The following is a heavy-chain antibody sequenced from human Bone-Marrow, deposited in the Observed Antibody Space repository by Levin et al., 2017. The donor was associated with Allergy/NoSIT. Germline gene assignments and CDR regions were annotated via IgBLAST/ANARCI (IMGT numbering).Heavy chain of an antibody. D-gene: IGHD2-21*02. CDR3: ARGGPLLSSYDYYYYGMDV. Sequence: GESLKISCAASGFTFSSYWMHWVRQAPGKGLVWVSRINSDGSSTSYADSVKGRFTISRDNAKNTLYLQMNSLRAEDTAVYYCARGGPLLSSYDYYYYGMDVWGQGTTVTVSS. V-gene: IGHV3-74*01. CDR2: INSDGSST. CDR1: GFTFSSYW. J-gene: IGHJ6*02.